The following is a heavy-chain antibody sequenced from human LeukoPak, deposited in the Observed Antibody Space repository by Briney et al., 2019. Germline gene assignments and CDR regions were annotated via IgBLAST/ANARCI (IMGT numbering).Heavy chain of an antibody. CDR3: ARPGVGSSSWYWFDP. CDR2: IYYSGST. D-gene: IGHD6-13*01. Sequence: SETLSLTCTVSGGSISSSSYYWGWIRQPPGKGPEWIGSIYYSGSTYYNPSLKSRVTISVDTSKNQFSLKLSSVTAADTAVYYCARPGVGSSSWYWFDPWGQGTLVTVSS. CDR1: GGSISSSSYY. V-gene: IGHV4-39*01. J-gene: IGHJ5*02.